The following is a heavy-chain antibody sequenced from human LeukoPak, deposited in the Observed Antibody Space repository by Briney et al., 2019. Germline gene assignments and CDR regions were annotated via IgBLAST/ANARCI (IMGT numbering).Heavy chain of an antibody. J-gene: IGHJ4*02. Sequence: PGGSLRLSCAASGFTFSSYAMSWVRQAPGKGLEWVSAISGSGGSTYYADSVKGRFTISRDNAKSSLYLQMNSLRAEDTAVYYCARGDLDYDYAVYWGQGTLVTVSS. D-gene: IGHD5-12*01. CDR3: ARGDLDYDYAVY. CDR1: GFTFSSYA. CDR2: ISGSGGST. V-gene: IGHV3-23*01.